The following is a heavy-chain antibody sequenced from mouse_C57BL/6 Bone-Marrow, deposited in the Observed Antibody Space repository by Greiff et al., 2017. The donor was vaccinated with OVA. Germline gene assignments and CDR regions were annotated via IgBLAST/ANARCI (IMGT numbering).Heavy chain of an antibody. CDR1: GYTFTDYY. J-gene: IGHJ2*01. D-gene: IGHD1-1*01. CDR2: INPNNGGT. Sequence: EVQLQQSGPELVKPGASVKISCKASGYTFTDYYMNWVKQSHGKSLEWIGDINPNNGGTSYNQKFKGKATLTVDKSSSTAYMELRSLTSEDSAVYFCARDGSRSYYVDYWGQGTTLTVSS. CDR3: ARDGSRSYYVDY. V-gene: IGHV1-26*01.